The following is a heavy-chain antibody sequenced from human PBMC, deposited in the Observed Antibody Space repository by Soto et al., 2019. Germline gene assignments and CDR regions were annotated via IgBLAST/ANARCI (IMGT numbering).Heavy chain of an antibody. J-gene: IGHJ4*02. CDR2: IKQDGSEK. V-gene: IGHV3-7*03. Sequence: GGSLRLSCAASGFTISGYWMSWVRQAPGKGLEWVANIKQDGSEKYYVDSVKGRFTISRDNAKNSLYLQMNSLRAEDTAVFYCARLRFWSGSPPTSAYFDYWGQGTLVTVSS. CDR1: GFTISGYW. D-gene: IGHD3-3*01. CDR3: ARLRFWSGSPPTSAYFDY.